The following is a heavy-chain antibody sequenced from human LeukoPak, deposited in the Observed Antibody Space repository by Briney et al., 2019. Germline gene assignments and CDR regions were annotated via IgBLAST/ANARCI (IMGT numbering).Heavy chain of an antibody. CDR1: GGSFSGYY. D-gene: IGHD6-6*01. CDR2: INHSGST. Sequence: SETLSLTCAVYGGSFSGYYWSWIRQPPGKGLEWIGEINHSGSTNYNPSLKSRVTISVDTSKNQFSLKLSSVTAADTAVYYCARRDIAAPYNWFDPWGQGTLVTVSS. CDR3: ARRDIAAPYNWFDP. V-gene: IGHV4-34*01. J-gene: IGHJ5*02.